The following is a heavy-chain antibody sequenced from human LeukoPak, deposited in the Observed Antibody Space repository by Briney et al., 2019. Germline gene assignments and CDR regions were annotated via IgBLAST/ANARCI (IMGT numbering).Heavy chain of an antibody. Sequence: GGSLRLSCAASGFTFSSYWMHWVRQAPGKGLVWVSRINSDGSSTSYADSVKGRFTISRDNAKNTLYLQMNSLRAEDTAVYYCATADTGYSGRDVWGQGPTVTVSS. J-gene: IGHJ6*02. CDR2: INSDGSST. V-gene: IGHV3-74*01. CDR3: ATADTGYSGRDV. CDR1: GFTFSSYW.